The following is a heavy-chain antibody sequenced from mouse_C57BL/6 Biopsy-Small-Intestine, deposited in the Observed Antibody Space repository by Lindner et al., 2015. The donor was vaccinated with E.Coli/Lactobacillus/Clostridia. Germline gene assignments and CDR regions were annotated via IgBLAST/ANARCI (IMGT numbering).Heavy chain of an antibody. CDR1: GYSFTNYY. J-gene: IGHJ4*01. Sequence: VQLQESGPELVKPGASVKISCKASGYSFTNYYMNWVKQSPEKSLEWIGEINPSTGVTTYNQTFKAKATFTVDKSSSTAHMELKSLTSGDSAVYYCAGSNPYYYAVDYWGQGTSVTVSS. CDR3: AGSNPYYYAVDY. CDR2: INPSTGVT. V-gene: IGHV1-42*01.